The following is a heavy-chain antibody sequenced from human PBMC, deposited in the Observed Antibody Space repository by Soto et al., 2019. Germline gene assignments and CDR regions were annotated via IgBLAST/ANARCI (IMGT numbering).Heavy chain of an antibody. Sequence: PGGSLRLSCAASGFTFSSYGMHWVRQAPGKGLEWVAVISYDGSNKYYADSVKGRFTISRDNSKNTLYLQMNSLRAEDTAVYYCAKDSRKSDFWSGYYQYNWFDPWGQGTLVTVSS. CDR2: ISYDGSNK. D-gene: IGHD3-3*01. CDR3: AKDSRKSDFWSGYYQYNWFDP. CDR1: GFTFSSYG. V-gene: IGHV3-30*18. J-gene: IGHJ5*02.